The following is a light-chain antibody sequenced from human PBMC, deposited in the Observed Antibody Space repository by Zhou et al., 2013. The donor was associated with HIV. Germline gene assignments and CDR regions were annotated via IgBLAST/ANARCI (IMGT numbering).Light chain of an antibody. V-gene: IGKV1-5*03. J-gene: IGKJ1*01. Sequence: DIQMTQSPSTLSASVGDRVTITCRASQSVDIWLAWYQQKPGKAPKVLIYEASTLQSGVPSRFSGSGSGTEFTLTISSLQPDDSATYYCQQYQTYSETFGQGTKVEIK. CDR1: QSVDIW. CDR2: EAS. CDR3: QQYQTYSET.